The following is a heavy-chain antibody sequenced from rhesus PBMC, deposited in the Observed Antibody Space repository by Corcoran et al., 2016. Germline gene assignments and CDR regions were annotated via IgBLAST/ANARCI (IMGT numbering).Heavy chain of an antibody. V-gene: IGHV2-95*01. CDR3: ARGGRWLVVGGFDY. D-gene: IGHD6-37*01. CDR1: GFSITTTATG. CDR2: IYWHDSN. Sequence: QVTLKESGPALVKPTQTLTLTCTFSGFSITTTATGVGWIRQPPGKALDWLKSIYWHDSNNTSTTLKSRITITKDTSKNQVVLTMTNMDPVDTATYYCARGGRWLVVGGFDYWGQGVLVTVSS. J-gene: IGHJ4*01.